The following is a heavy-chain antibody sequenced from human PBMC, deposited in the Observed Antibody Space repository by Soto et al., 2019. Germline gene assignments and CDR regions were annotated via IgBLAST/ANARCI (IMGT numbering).Heavy chain of an antibody. CDR3: NRVTGQGSYEDRYGMDV. D-gene: IGHD3-16*01. Sequence: GVSLRLSCTASGFTFGDYAMSWVRQAPGKGLEWVGFIRSKAYGGTTEYAASVKGRFTISRDDSKSIAYLQMNSLKTEDTAVYYCNRVTGQGSYEDRYGMDVWRQGTTVTVSS. CDR2: IRSKAYGGTT. CDR1: GFTFGDYA. V-gene: IGHV3-49*04. J-gene: IGHJ6*02.